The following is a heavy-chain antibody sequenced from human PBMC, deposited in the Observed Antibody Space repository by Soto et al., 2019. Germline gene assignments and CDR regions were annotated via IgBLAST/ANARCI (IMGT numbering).Heavy chain of an antibody. CDR3: ARVHNWGSYRYKGAPSFDS. CDR2: IYYSGNT. J-gene: IGHJ4*02. Sequence: SETLSLTCTVSGGSISSGDYYWSWIRQPPGKGLEWLGYIYYSGNTYNNPSLKSQVTMSVDTSKNQFSLKLSSVTAADTAVYYCARVHNWGSYRYKGAPSFDSWGQGTLVTVSS. V-gene: IGHV4-30-4*01. D-gene: IGHD3-16*02. CDR1: GGSISSGDYY.